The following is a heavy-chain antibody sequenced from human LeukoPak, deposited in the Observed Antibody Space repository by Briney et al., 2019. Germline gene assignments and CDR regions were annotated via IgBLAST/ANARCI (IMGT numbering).Heavy chain of an antibody. J-gene: IGHJ6*02. CDR2: IRSKANNYAT. Sequence: PGGSLRFSCVVSGFTFSGSAVHWVRQASGKGLEWVGRIRSKANNYATAYAASVKGRFTISRDNSKNTLYLQMSSLRPEDTAVYYCVGRAARDVYYYYGMDVWGQGTTVTVSS. CDR1: GFTFSGSA. CDR3: VGRAARDVYYYYGMDV. V-gene: IGHV3-73*01. D-gene: IGHD6-6*01.